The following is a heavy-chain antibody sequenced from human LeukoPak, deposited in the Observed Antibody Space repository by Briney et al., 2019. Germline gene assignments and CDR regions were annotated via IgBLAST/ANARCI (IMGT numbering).Heavy chain of an antibody. CDR3: ARTRITIFGVVTEADY. J-gene: IGHJ4*02. CDR2: ISAYNGNT. Sequence: GASVKVSCKASGYTFTSYGISWVRQAPGQGLEWMGWISAYNGNTNYAQKLQGRVTMTTDTSTSTAYMELRSLRSDDTAVYYCARTRITIFGVVTEADYWGQGTLVTVSS. CDR1: GYTFTSYG. V-gene: IGHV1-18*01. D-gene: IGHD3-3*01.